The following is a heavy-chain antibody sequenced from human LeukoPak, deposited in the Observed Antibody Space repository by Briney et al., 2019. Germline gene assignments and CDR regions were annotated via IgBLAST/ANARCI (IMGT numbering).Heavy chain of an antibody. CDR3: ARDFGTTGWHTFDY. Sequence: SQTLSLTCVVSGDSVSSKNGAWNWIRQSPSRGLEWLGRTYYRSKWYNDYAASMEGRMTISQDTSKNQYSLHLNSVTPDDTAVYYCARDFGTTGWHTFDYWGQGTLVTVSS. CDR2: TYYRSKWYN. CDR1: GDSVSSKNGA. D-gene: IGHD6-19*01. J-gene: IGHJ4*02. V-gene: IGHV6-1*01.